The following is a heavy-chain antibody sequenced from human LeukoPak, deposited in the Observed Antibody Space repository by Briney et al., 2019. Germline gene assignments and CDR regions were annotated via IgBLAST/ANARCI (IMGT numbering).Heavy chain of an antibody. CDR1: GGSISSYY. J-gene: IGHJ4*02. CDR2: IYYSGST. V-gene: IGHV4-59*01. Sequence: SETLSLTCTVSGGSISSYYWSWIRQPPGKGLEWIGYIYYSGSTNYNPSLKSRVTMSVDTSKNQLSLKLSSVTAADTAVHYCATMVQGIYTYFGSWGQGNLVAVSS. CDR3: ATMVQGIYTYFGS. D-gene: IGHD3-10*01.